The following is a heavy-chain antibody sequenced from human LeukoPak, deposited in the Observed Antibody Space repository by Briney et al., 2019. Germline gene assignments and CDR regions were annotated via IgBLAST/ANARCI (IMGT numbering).Heavy chain of an antibody. CDR2: INPSGGST. D-gene: IGHD4-17*01. CDR3: ARETPHMGGDYVEDAYYYMDV. CDR1: GYTFTSYY. Sequence: ASVKVSCKASGYTFTSYYMHWVRQAPGQGLEWMGIINPSGGSTSYAQKFQGRVTMTRDMSTSTVYMELSSLRSEDTAVYYCARETPHMGGDYVEDAYYYMDVWGKGTTVTVSS. J-gene: IGHJ6*03. V-gene: IGHV1-46*01.